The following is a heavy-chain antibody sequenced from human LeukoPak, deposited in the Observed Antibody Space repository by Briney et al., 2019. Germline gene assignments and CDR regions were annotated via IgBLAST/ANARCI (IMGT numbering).Heavy chain of an antibody. CDR1: GFTFSSYA. V-gene: IGHV3-23*01. Sequence: GGSLRLSCAASGFTFSSYAVSWVRQAPGKGLEWVSAISGSGGSTYYADSVKGRFTTSRDNSKNTLYLQMNSLRAEDTAVYYCAKGPDYDSSGYYYFDYWGQGTLVTVSS. CDR3: AKGPDYDSSGYYYFDY. J-gene: IGHJ4*02. D-gene: IGHD3-22*01. CDR2: ISGSGGST.